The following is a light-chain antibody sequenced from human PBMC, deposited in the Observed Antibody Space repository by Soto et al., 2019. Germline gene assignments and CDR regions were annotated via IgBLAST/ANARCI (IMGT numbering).Light chain of an antibody. V-gene: IGKV2-28*01. CDR1: QSLLHSNGYNY. CDR2: LGS. CDR3: MQGLHTPLT. J-gene: IGKJ4*01. Sequence: DNVMTQSPLSLPVTPGEPASISCRSSQSLLHSNGYNYLDWYLQKPGQSPQLLINLGSIRASGVPDRFSGSGSSTDFTLKISRVEAEDVGVYYCMQGLHTPLTFGGGTKVDSK.